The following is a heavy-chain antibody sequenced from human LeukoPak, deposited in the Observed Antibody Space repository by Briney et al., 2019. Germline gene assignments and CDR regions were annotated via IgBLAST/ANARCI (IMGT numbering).Heavy chain of an antibody. CDR3: ARVRFLEWSDY. J-gene: IGHJ4*02. CDR2: INQEGSEK. V-gene: IGHV3-7*01. D-gene: IGHD3-3*01. Sequence: GGSLRLSCAASGFTFSSYGMHWVRQAPGKGLEWVANINQEGSEKYYGDSVKGRFTISRDNAKNTLYLEMNSLRAEDTAVYYCARVRFLEWSDYWGQGTLVTVSS. CDR1: GFTFSSYG.